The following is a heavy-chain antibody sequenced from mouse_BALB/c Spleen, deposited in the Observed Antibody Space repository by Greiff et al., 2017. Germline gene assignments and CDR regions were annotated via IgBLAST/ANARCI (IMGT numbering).Heavy chain of an antibody. V-gene: IGHV3-6*02. J-gene: IGHJ4*01. CDR1: GYSITSGYY. CDR3: ARKTGNIYYAMDY. Sequence: EVKVEESGPGLVKPSQSLSLTCSVTGYSITSGYYWNWIRQFPGNKLEWMGYISYDGSNNYNPSLKNRISITRDTSKNQFFLKLNSVTTEDTATYYCARKTGNIYYAMDYWGQGTSVTVSS. D-gene: IGHD4-1*01. CDR2: ISYDGSN.